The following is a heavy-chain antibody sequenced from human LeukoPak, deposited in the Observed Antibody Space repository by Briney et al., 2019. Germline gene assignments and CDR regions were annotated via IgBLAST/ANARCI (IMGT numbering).Heavy chain of an antibody. D-gene: IGHD4-17*01. CDR3: AILPTVTPTPRNYGMDV. Sequence: SETLSLTCAVYGGSFSGYYWSWIRQPPGKGLEWIGEINHSGSTNYNPSLKSRVTISVDTSKNQFSLKLSSVTAADTAVYYCAILPTVTPTPRNYGMDVWGQGTTVTVSS. V-gene: IGHV4-34*01. CDR2: INHSGST. J-gene: IGHJ6*02. CDR1: GGSFSGYY.